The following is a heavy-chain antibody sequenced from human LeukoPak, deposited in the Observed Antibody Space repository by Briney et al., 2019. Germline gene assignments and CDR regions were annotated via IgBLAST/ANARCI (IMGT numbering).Heavy chain of an antibody. CDR3: AREVVHCGGSSCLKAY. CDR1: GFTFSTYW. Sequence: GGSLRLSCVASGFTFSTYWMSWVRQAPGKGLEWVANINKDGSEKHYLDSVKGRFTISRDNAENSLFLQMNSLRAEDTAMYHCAREVVHCGGSSCLKAYWGQGTLVTVSS. J-gene: IGHJ4*02. D-gene: IGHD6-13*01. CDR2: INKDGSEK. V-gene: IGHV3-7*03.